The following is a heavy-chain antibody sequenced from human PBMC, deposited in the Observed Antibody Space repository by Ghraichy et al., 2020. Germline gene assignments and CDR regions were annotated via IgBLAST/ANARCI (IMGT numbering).Heavy chain of an antibody. CDR3: AKRFLGRSVEQYYAMDV. J-gene: IGHJ6*02. D-gene: IGHD1/OR15-1a*01. V-gene: IGHV3-23*01. Sequence: GGSLRLSCAASGFPFSGYALSWVRQAPGKGLEWVSGISGSGQNTKYADSVKGRCTISRDNSKNMVYLQMSSLRAEDTAVYYCAKRFLGRSVEQYYAMDVWGQGTTVTVSS. CDR1: GFPFSGYA. CDR2: ISGSGQNT.